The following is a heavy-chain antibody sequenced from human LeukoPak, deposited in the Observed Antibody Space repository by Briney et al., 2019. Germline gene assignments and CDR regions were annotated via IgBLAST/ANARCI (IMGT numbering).Heavy chain of an antibody. V-gene: IGHV3-23*01. J-gene: IGHJ4*02. CDR3: AKARAVVVVAATNY. CDR2: ISGSGGST. D-gene: IGHD2-15*01. CDR1: GLTFSSYA. Sequence: GGSLRLSCAASGLTFSSYAMSWVRQAPGKGLEWVSDISGSGGSTYYADSVKGRFTIPRDNSKNTLFLLMNSLRAEDTAVYYCAKARAVVVVAATNYWGQGTLVTVSS.